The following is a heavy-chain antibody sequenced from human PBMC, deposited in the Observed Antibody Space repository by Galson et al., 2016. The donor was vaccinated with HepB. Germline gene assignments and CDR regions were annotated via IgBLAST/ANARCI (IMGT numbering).Heavy chain of an antibody. J-gene: IGHJ3*01. V-gene: IGHV3-7*01. CDR2: TWPDGGES. CDR3: ASRQILVVAGARQDFFDF. D-gene: IGHD2-15*01. CDR1: GITFRNHW. Sequence: SLRLSCADSGITFRNHWMNWVRQAPGKALEWVASTWPDGGESYYVDSVRGRFTISRDNDKNSVYLQMDSLRAEDTAVYYCASRQILVVAGARQDFFDFWGQGTVFTISS.